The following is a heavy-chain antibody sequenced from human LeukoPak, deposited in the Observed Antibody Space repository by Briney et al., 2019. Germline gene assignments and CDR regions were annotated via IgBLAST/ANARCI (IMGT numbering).Heavy chain of an antibody. CDR3: ARESGNGYSSGWYPYYYYGMDV. D-gene: IGHD6-19*01. J-gene: IGHJ6*02. CDR1: GFTFSSYG. CDR2: ISYDGSNK. V-gene: IGHV3-30*03. Sequence: GSLRLSCAASGFTFSSYGMHWVRQAPGKGLEWVAVISYDGSNKYYADSVEGRFTISRDNSKNTLYLQMNSLRAEDTAVYYCARESGNGYSSGWYPYYYYGMDVWGQGTTVTVSS.